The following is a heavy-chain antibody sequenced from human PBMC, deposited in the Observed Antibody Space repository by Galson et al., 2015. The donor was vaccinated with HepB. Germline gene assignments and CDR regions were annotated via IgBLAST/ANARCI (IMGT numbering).Heavy chain of an antibody. Sequence: SLRLSCAASGFTFSSYAMSWVRQAPGKGLEWVSAISGSGGSTYYADSVKGRFTISRDNSKNTLYLQMNSLRAEDTAVYYCAKVSLPSVQRELDPHEAFDIWGQGTMVTVSS. CDR1: GFTFSSYA. J-gene: IGHJ3*02. D-gene: IGHD1-26*01. V-gene: IGHV3-23*01. CDR2: ISGSGGST. CDR3: AKVSLPSVQRELDPHEAFDI.